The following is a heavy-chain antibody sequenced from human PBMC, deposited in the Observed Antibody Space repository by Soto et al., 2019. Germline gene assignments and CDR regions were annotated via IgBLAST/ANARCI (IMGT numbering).Heavy chain of an antibody. D-gene: IGHD3-9*01. Sequence: PGGSLRLSCAASVFTFSSYAMSWVRQAPGKRLEWVSAISGSGGSTYYADSVKGRFTISRDNSKNTLYLQMNSLRAEDTAVYYCAKGIGYYDILTGYQEANWFDPWGQGTLVTVSS. CDR3: AKGIGYYDILTGYQEANWFDP. CDR1: VFTFSSYA. CDR2: ISGSGGST. J-gene: IGHJ5*02. V-gene: IGHV3-23*01.